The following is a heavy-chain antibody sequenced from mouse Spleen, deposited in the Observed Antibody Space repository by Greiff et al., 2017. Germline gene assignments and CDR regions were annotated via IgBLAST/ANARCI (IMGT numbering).Heavy chain of an antibody. D-gene: IGHD4-1*01. V-gene: IGHV1-52*01. J-gene: IGHJ3*01. CDR1: GYTFTSYW. CDR2: IDPSDSET. CDR3: ASGTGPSFAY. Sequence: QVQLQQPGAELVRPGSSVKLSCKASGYTFTSYWMHWVKQRPIQGLEWIGNIDPSDSETHYNQKFKDKATLTVDKSTSTAYMQLSSLTSEDSAVYYCASGTGPSFAYWGQGTLVTVSA.